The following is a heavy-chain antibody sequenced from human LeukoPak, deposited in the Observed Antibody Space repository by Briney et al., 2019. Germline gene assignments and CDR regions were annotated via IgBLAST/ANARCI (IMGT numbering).Heavy chain of an antibody. D-gene: IGHD6-13*01. CDR3: RAAADLNDY. CDR2: IRSKADSYTT. V-gene: IGHV3-73*01. J-gene: IGHJ4*02. Sequence: WGSLRLSCAASGFTFSGSAMHLVRQASGKGLEWLGRIRSKADSYTTAYAASVKGRFIVSRDDSKNTAYLQMNSLKAEGTAVYYCRAAADLNDYWGQGTLVTVSS. CDR1: GFTFSGSA.